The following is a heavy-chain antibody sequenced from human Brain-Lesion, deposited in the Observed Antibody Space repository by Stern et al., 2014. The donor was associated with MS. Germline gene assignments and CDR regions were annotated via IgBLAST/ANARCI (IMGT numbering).Heavy chain of an antibody. CDR3: ARIFGGNFDN. Sequence: QVQLVQSGSGLVKPSQTLSLTCAVSGGSISSGDYSWSWIRPPPGKSLEWIGYIVHSGSPYYNPSRKSRVSISVDRSKNQFSLKLSSVTAADTAMYYCARIFGGNFDNWGQGTLVTVSS. CDR2: IVHSGSP. CDR1: GGSISSGDYS. V-gene: IGHV4-30-2*01. D-gene: IGHD4-23*01. J-gene: IGHJ4*02.